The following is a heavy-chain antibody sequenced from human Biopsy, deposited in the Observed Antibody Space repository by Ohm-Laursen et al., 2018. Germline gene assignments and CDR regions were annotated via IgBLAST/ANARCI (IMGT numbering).Heavy chain of an antibody. Sequence: SLRLSCEASGFTFDDYAMHWVRQAPGKGLEWVSGITWNSGSIGYADSVKGRFSIFRDNAKHSLYLQMNSLRAEDTALYYCAKDLGQVTAAIGYWGQGTLVTVSS. CDR1: GFTFDDYA. V-gene: IGHV3-9*01. CDR2: ITWNSGSI. D-gene: IGHD2-21*02. CDR3: AKDLGQVTAAIGY. J-gene: IGHJ4*02.